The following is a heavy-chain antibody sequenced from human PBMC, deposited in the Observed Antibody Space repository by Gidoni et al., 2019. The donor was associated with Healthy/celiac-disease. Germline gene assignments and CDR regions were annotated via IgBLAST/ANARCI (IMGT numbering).Heavy chain of an antibody. D-gene: IGHD4-17*01. J-gene: IGHJ4*02. CDR3: VRGDGDYPSYYFHN. CDR2: IYTNGST. CDR1: GGSIRSYY. Sequence: QVQLQESGPGLVKPPETLALTCTVPGGSIRSYYWSWIRPPAGKGLEWIGHIYTNGSTNYNPSLKSRVTMSVDTSENQFSLKLSSVTAADTAVYYCVRGDGDYPSYYFHNWGQGILVTVSS. V-gene: IGHV4-4*07.